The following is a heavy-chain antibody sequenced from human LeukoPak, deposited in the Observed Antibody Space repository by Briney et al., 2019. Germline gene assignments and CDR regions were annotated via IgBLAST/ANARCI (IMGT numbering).Heavy chain of an antibody. CDR2: IYYSGST. V-gene: IGHV4-59*01. D-gene: IGHD3-10*01. CDR3: ARVRGSGSYYNPLKYNWFDP. J-gene: IGHJ5*02. CDR1: GGSISSYY. Sequence: SETLSLTCTVSGGSISSYYWSWIRQPPGKGLEWIGYIYYSGSTNYNPSLKSRVTISVDTSKNQFSLKLSPVTAADTAVYYCARVRGSGSYYNPLKYNWFDPWGQGTLVTVSS.